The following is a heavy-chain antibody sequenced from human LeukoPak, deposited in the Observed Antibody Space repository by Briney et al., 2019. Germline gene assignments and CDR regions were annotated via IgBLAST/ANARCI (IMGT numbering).Heavy chain of an antibody. CDR2: IFPNGGEI. V-gene: IGHV3-23*01. Sequence: GGSLRLSCAASGFTFSTFAMIWVRQPPGKGLEWVSSIFPNGGEIHYADSVRGRFTISRDNSKSTLSLQMNSLRAEDTAVYYCAKLALLAPFFDLVPLGDKDAFDIWGQGTMVTVSS. D-gene: IGHD1-26*01. CDR1: GFTFSTFA. CDR3: AKLALLAPFFDLVPLGDKDAFDI. J-gene: IGHJ3*02.